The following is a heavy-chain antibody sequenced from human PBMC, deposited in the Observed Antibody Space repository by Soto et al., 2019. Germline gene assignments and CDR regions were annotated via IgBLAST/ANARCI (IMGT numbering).Heavy chain of an antibody. CDR1: GFTFSSYA. J-gene: IGHJ4*02. Sequence: GGSLRLSCAASGFTFSSYAMSWVRQAPGKGLEWVSAISGSGGSTYYADSVKVRFTISRDNSKNTLYLQMNSMRAEDTALYYCANDFWGAYCFDYWGQGTLVTVSS. CDR2: ISGSGGST. D-gene: IGHD3-16*01. CDR3: ANDFWGAYCFDY. V-gene: IGHV3-23*01.